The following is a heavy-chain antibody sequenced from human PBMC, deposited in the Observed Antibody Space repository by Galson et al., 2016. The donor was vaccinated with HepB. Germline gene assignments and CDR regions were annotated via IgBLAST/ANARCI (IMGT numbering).Heavy chain of an antibody. J-gene: IGHJ4*02. V-gene: IGHV4-4*02. D-gene: IGHD5-18*01. CDR1: GGSISNNNW. CDR3: ANSGHSYGYVY. CDR2: IFHSGST. Sequence: SETLSLTCTVSGGSISNNNWWTWLRQPPGKGLEWIGEIFHSGSTNYSPSLKSRATISVDMSKSQFSLKLRSVTAADTAVYYCANSGHSYGYVYWGQGSLVTVSS.